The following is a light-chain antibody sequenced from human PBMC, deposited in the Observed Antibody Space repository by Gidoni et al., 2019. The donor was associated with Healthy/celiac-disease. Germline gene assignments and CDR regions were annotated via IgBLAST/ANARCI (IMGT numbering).Light chain of an antibody. CDR1: SSNIGAGYD. Sequence: QAVLPPPPSVSGAPGQRVTISCTGSSSNIGAGYDVHGYQQRPGTPPKLLTYGNRNRPSGVPDRFSGSKSGTSASLAITGLQAEDEADYYCQSYDSSLSDVVFGGGTKLTVL. V-gene: IGLV1-40*01. CDR2: GNR. CDR3: QSYDSSLSDVV. J-gene: IGLJ2*01.